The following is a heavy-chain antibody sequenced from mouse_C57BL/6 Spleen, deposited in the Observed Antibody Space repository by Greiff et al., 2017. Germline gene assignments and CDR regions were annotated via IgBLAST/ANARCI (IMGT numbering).Heavy chain of an antibody. J-gene: IGHJ1*03. D-gene: IGHD2-2*01. CDR1: GFTFSDYG. CDR3: ARYGYDWYFDV. V-gene: IGHV5-17*01. CDR2: ISSGSSTI. Sequence: EVQLVESGGGLVKPGGSLKLSCAASGFTFSDYGMHWVRQAPEKGLEWVAYISSGSSTIYYADTVKGRFTISRDNAKNTLFLQMTSLRAEDTAMYYCARYGYDWYFDVWGTGTTVTVSS.